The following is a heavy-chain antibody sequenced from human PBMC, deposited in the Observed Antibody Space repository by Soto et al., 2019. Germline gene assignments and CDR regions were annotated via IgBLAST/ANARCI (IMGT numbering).Heavy chain of an antibody. V-gene: IGHV4-34*01. J-gene: IGHJ6*02. D-gene: IGHD3-22*01. CDR2: INHSGST. Sequence: SETLSLTCAVYGGSFSGYYWSWIRQPPGKGLEWIGEINHSGSTNYNPSLKSRVIISVDTSKNQFSLKLSSVTAADTAVYYCARAAIVVVIREEGMDVWGQGTTVTVSS. CDR1: GGSFSGYY. CDR3: ARAAIVVVIREEGMDV.